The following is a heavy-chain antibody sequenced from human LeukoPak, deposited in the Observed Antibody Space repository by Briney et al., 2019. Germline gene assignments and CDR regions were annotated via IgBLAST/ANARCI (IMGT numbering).Heavy chain of an antibody. D-gene: IGHD4-17*01. CDR3: ARDFATVTTHLDY. V-gene: IGHV1-69*04. Sequence: SVKVSCKASGGTFSSYAISWVRPAPGQGVEWMGRIIPILGIANYAQKFQGRVTITADKSTSTAYMELSSLRSEDTAVYYCARDFATVTTHLDYWGQGTLVTVSS. CDR2: IIPILGIA. J-gene: IGHJ4*02. CDR1: GGTFSSYA.